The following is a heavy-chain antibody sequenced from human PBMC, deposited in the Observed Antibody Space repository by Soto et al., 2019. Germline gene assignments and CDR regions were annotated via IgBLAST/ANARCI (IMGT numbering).Heavy chain of an antibody. CDR2: IIPIFGTA. CDR1: GGTFSSYA. V-gene: IGHV1-69*12. Sequence: QVQLVQSGAEVKKPGSSVKVSCKASGGTFSSYAISWVRQAPGQGLEWMGGIIPIFGTANYAQKFQGRVTITADEPTSTANMELSSVTSEDTAVYYCARVGVDDYGDSYWGQGTLVTVSS. J-gene: IGHJ4*02. CDR3: ARVGVDDYGDSY. D-gene: IGHD4-17*01.